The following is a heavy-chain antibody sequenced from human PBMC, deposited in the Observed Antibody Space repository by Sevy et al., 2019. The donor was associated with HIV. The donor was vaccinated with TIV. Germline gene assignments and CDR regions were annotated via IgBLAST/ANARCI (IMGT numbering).Heavy chain of an antibody. Sequence: GGSLRLSCAASGFTFSDYYMSWIRQAPGKGLEWVSYISSSGSTIYYADSVKGRFTISRDNAKNSLYLQMNSLRAEDTAVYYCARAAAGFDYYAMDVWGQGTTVTVSS. CDR3: ARAAAGFDYYAMDV. CDR1: GFTFSDYY. CDR2: ISSSGSTI. V-gene: IGHV3-11*01. D-gene: IGHD6-13*01. J-gene: IGHJ6*02.